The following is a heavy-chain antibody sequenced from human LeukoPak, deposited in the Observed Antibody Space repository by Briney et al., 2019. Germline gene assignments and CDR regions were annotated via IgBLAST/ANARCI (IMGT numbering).Heavy chain of an antibody. J-gene: IGHJ4*02. CDR3: ARDKWTH. D-gene: IGHD2-8*01. V-gene: IGHV3-23*01. CDR2: ISGSGDTT. Sequence: TGGSLRLSCAASGFTFSNYAMSWVRQAPGKGLEWVSAISGSGDTTFYADSVKGRFTISRDNAKNTLYLQMNNLRADDTAVYYCARDKWTHWGQGTLVTVSS. CDR1: GFTFSNYA.